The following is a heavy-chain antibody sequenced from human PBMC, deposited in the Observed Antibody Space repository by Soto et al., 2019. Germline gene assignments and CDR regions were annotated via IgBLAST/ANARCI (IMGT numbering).Heavy chain of an antibody. CDR2: ITKSGSPT. CDR3: ARLYTSGWYYDH. V-gene: IGHV3-48*02. D-gene: IGHD6-19*01. J-gene: IGHJ4*02. Sequence: TGGSLRLSCVASGFTFSTYSMNWVRQAPGKGLEWLSYITKSGSPTYYADSVKGRFTISRDNGKNSVYLQMNSLRDEDTAVYYCARLYTSGWYYDHWGRGTLVTVSS. CDR1: GFTFSTYS.